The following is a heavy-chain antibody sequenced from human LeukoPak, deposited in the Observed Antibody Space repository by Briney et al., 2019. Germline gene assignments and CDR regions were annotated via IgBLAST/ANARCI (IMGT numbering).Heavy chain of an antibody. V-gene: IGHV3-7*01. CDR1: GFTFSSYW. CDR2: IKQDGSEK. CDR3: ARERSIAARPPYFDY. Sequence: PGGSLRLSCAASGFTFSSYWMSWVHQAPGKGLEWVANIKQDGSEKYYVDSVKGRLTISRDNAKNSLYLQMNSLRAEDTAVYYCARERSIAARPPYFDYWGQGTLVTVSS. J-gene: IGHJ4*02. D-gene: IGHD6-6*01.